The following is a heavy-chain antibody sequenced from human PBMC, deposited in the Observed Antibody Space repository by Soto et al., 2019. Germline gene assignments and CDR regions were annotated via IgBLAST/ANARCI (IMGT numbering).Heavy chain of an antibody. CDR1: GYTFTSYV. V-gene: IGHV1-18*04. D-gene: IGHD6-19*01. Sequence: ASVKVSCKASGYTFTSYVISWLRQAPGQGLEWMGWISAYNGNTNYAQKLQGRVTMTTDTSTSTAYMELRSPRSDDTAVYYCARDPWVAVAGIIRNNWFDPWGQGTLVTVSS. CDR3: ARDPWVAVAGIIRNNWFDP. J-gene: IGHJ5*02. CDR2: ISAYNGNT.